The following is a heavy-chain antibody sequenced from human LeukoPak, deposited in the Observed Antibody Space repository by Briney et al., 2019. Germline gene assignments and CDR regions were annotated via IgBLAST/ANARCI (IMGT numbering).Heavy chain of an antibody. CDR1: GFTFSSYW. D-gene: IGHD3-22*01. Sequence: GGSLRLSCAASGFTFSSYWMNWVRQAPGKGLEWVAYIKQDGSEKYYVDSVKGRFTISRDNAKNSLYLQMDSLRAEDTAVYYCARGRWVSSGYFVDYWGQGTLVTVSS. CDR2: IKQDGSEK. CDR3: ARGRWVSSGYFVDY. J-gene: IGHJ4*02. V-gene: IGHV3-7*04.